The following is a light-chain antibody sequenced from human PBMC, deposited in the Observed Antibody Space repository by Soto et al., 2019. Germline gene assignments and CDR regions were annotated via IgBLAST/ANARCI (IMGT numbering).Light chain of an antibody. J-gene: IGKJ1*01. CDR1: QSVSSSY. Sequence: EIALTQSPGTLSLSPGEAATLVSRASQSVSSSYLAWYQQKPGQAPRLLIYGASNRATGIHDWFSGSGSGTDFTLTISRLEPEDFAVYYCQQYGSSGTFGQGTKVDIK. V-gene: IGKV3-20*01. CDR3: QQYGSSGT. CDR2: GAS.